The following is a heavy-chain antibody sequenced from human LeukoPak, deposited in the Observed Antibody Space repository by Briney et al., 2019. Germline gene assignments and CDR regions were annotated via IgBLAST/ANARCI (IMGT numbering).Heavy chain of an antibody. CDR1: GGSISTYY. D-gene: IGHD5-18*01. V-gene: IGHV4-4*07. CDR2: IYMRGRT. Sequence: SETLSLTCTVSGGSISTYYWSWTRQPAGKGLEWIGRIYMRGRTNYNPSLQSRVTMSVDTSKNQFSLKLRSVTDADTAVYYCARETSDTAMASYYLDQWGQGTLVTVSS. J-gene: IGHJ4*02. CDR3: ARETSDTAMASYYLDQ.